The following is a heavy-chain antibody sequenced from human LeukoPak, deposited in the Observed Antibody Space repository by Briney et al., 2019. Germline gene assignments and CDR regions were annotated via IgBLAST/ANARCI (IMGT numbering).Heavy chain of an antibody. CDR1: GFTVSSNY. D-gene: IGHD6-19*01. CDR2: IYSGGST. Sequence: GGSLRLSCAGSGFTVSSNYMSWVRQAPGKGLEWVSVIYSGGSTYYADSVKGRFTISRDSSKNTLYLQMNSLRAEDTAVYYCARGRGSGWPFDYSGQGTLVTVSS. V-gene: IGHV3-66*01. J-gene: IGHJ4*02. CDR3: ARGRGSGWPFDY.